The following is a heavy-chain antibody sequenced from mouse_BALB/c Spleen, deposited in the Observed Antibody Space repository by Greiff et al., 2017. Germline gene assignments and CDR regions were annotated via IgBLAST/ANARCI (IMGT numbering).Heavy chain of an antibody. J-gene: IGHJ4*01. Sequence: EVKVVESGGGLVKPGGSLKLSCAASGFTFSDYYMYWVRQTPEKRLEWVATISDGGSYTYYPDSVKGRFTISRDNAKNNLYLQMSSLKSEDTAMYYCARGDSSGYHYYAMDYWGQGTSVTVSS. CDR3: ARGDSSGYHYYAMDY. CDR1: GFTFSDYY. V-gene: IGHV5-4*02. D-gene: IGHD3-2*01. CDR2: ISDGGSYT.